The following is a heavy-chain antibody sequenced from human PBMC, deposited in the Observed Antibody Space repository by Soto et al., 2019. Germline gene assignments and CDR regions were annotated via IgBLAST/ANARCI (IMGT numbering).Heavy chain of an antibody. V-gene: IGHV3-23*01. CDR3: ARRSSGWYFDY. J-gene: IGHJ4*02. CDR1: GFTFSSYA. Sequence: EVQLLESGGGLVQPGGSLRLSCAASGFTFSSYAMSWVRQAPGKGLEWVSAISGSGGSTYYAYSLKGRFTISRDNSKNTLYLQMNSLRAEDTAVYYCARRSSGWYFDYWGQGTLVTVSS. D-gene: IGHD6-19*01. CDR2: ISGSGGST.